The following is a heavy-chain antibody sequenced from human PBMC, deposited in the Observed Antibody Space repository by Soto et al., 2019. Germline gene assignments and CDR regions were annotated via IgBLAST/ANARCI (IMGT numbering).Heavy chain of an antibody. CDR3: AQVYGDFYHAFPV. V-gene: IGHV3-23*01. D-gene: IGHD4-17*01. CDR2: IISTGGT. CDR1: EVTFRDYA. J-gene: IGHJ3*01. Sequence: GGALRLWWGGSEVTFRDYAMTWVRQAPGEGLEWVSTIISTGGTYYADSVRGRFTVSRDNSRDTLYLQMSSLRAEDTAVYYCAQVYGDFYHAFPVWGRGTMVTVSS.